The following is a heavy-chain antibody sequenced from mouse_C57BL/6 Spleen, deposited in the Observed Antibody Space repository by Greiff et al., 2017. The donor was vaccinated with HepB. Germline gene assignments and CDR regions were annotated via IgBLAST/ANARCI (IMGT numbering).Heavy chain of an antibody. Sequence: EVQVVESGGDLVKPGGSLKLSCAASGFTFSSYGMSWVRQTPDKRLEWVATISSGGSYTYYPDSVKGRFTISRDNAKNTLYLQMSSLKSEDTAMYYCARHHYDYDDWYFDVWGTGTTVTVSS. CDR2: ISSGGSYT. D-gene: IGHD2-4*01. CDR3: ARHHYDYDDWYFDV. V-gene: IGHV5-6*01. CDR1: GFTFSSYG. J-gene: IGHJ1*03.